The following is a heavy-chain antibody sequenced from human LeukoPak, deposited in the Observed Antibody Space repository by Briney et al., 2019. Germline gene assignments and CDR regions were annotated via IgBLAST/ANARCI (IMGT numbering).Heavy chain of an antibody. CDR2: VSGSGAST. Sequence: GGSLKLSCAASGFTFTSYAMSWVRQAPGKGLEWVSAVSGSGASTYYGDSVKGQFTISRDNSKNTLYLQVDSLRAEDTAVYYCAKGLEITLVRGTSWYFDLWGRGTLVS. V-gene: IGHV3-23*01. J-gene: IGHJ2*01. D-gene: IGHD3-10*01. CDR1: GFTFTSYA. CDR3: AKGLEITLVRGTSWYFDL.